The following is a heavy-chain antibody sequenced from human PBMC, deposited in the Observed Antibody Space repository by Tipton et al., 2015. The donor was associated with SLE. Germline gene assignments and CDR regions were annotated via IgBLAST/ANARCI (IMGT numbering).Heavy chain of an antibody. CDR3: GRLGHGFDY. CDR2: IFPDDSDI. J-gene: IGHJ4*02. V-gene: IGHV5-51*01. CDR1: GYIFTNYW. Sequence: QLVQSGAEVKKSGESLKISCKASGYIFTNYWIGWVRQMPGKGLEWMGIIFPDDSDIRYSPSFQGQVIISADKSISTAYLQWSSLKASDTAVYYCGRLGHGFDYWGQGTLLTVSS.